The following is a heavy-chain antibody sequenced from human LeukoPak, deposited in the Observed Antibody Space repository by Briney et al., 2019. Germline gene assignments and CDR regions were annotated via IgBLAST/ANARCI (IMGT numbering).Heavy chain of an antibody. J-gene: IGHJ3*02. D-gene: IGHD2-21*02. CDR1: GVSISSYY. CDR3: ARPNQGDYAFDI. Sequence: SETLSLTCTGSGVSISSYYWSWIRQPPGKGLEWIGYIYNIGSTNYNPSLKSRVTISTDTSKNQTSLKLTSVTAADTAVYYCARPNQGDYAFDIWGQGTMVTVPS. CDR2: IYNIGST. V-gene: IGHV4-59*08.